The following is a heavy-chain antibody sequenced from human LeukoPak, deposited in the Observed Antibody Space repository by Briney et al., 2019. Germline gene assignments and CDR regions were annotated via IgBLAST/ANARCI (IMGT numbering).Heavy chain of an antibody. V-gene: IGHV3-74*01. J-gene: IGHJ4*02. CDR2: IRGDGYDT. D-gene: IGHD3-10*01. Sequence: GGSLRLSCRASGFSFSDFWMHWVRRAPGKGLVWVSRIRGDGYDTNYADSVKGRFTISRDNAQSTLYLQMNSLRAEDTAVYYCASDRVLGSGSLDNWGQGTLVTVSS. CDR1: GFSFSDFW. CDR3: ASDRVLGSGSLDN.